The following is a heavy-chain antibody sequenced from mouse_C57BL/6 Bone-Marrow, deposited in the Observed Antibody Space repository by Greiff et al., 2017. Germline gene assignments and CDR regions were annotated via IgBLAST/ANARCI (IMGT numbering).Heavy chain of an antibody. CDR2: IDPNSGGT. Sequence: VQLKESGAELVKPGASVKLSCKASGYTFTSYWMHWVKQRPGRGLEWIGRIDPNSGGTKYNEKFKSKATLTVDKPSSTAYMQLSSLTSEDSAVYYCASYYGSSFYAMDYWGQGTSVTVSS. CDR1: GYTFTSYW. V-gene: IGHV1-72*01. J-gene: IGHJ4*01. D-gene: IGHD1-1*01. CDR3: ASYYGSSFYAMDY.